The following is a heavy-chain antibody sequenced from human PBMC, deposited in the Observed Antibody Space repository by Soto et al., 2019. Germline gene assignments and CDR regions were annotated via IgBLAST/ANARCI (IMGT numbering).Heavy chain of an antibody. D-gene: IGHD6-19*01. CDR1: GFTFSSYA. V-gene: IGHV3-23*01. J-gene: IGHJ6*03. CDR2: ISGSGGST. Sequence: GGSLRLSCAASGFTFSSYAMSWVRQAPGKGLEWVSAISGSGGSTYYADSVKGRFTISRDNSKNTLYLQMNSLRAEDTAVYYCAKGGAQEAVAGTILPWDYYMDVWGKGTTVTVSS. CDR3: AKGGAQEAVAGTILPWDYYMDV.